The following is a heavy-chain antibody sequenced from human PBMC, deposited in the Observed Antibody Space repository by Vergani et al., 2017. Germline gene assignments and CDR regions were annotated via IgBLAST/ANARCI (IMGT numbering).Heavy chain of an antibody. CDR3: ARDQGSGTNRHHYGMDV. V-gene: IGHV3-21*06. Sequence: EENLVESGGGLVKPGGSLRLSCVASGFTFGSYSVNWVRQAPGGGLEWVSSISSSGNYVYYTASVKGRFSISRDNAKSLLSLQMNSLRADDTAVYYCARDQGSGTNRHHYGMDVWGQGTTVTVSS. J-gene: IGHJ6*02. D-gene: IGHD3-10*01. CDR1: GFTFGSYS. CDR2: ISSSGNYV.